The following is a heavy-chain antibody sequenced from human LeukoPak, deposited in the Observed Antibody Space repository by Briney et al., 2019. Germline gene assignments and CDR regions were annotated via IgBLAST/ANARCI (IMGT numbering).Heavy chain of an antibody. D-gene: IGHD1-1*01. V-gene: IGHV4-61*01. CDR2: IYYSAST. CDR1: GGSISSNSYY. CDR3: ARGVPGYNSVSNPFDY. J-gene: IGHJ4*02. Sequence: SETLSLTCTVSGGSISSNSYYWSWIRQPPGKGLEWIGCIYYSASTNYNPSLKSRVTISGDTSKNQFSLKLTSLTAADTAVYYCARGVPGYNSVSNPFDYWGQGTLVTVSS.